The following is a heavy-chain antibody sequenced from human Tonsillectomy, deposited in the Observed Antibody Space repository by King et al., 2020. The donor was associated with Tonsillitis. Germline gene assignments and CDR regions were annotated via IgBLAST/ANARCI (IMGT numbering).Heavy chain of an antibody. Sequence: VQLVESGGGVVQPGRSLRLSCAASGFTFSDYTMNWVRQAPGKGLEWLAIISYDANDKYYADSVKGRFTISRDNSKNTLCLEMNSLRAEDTAVYYCARAQGGAGSYYYFDSWGQGTLVTVSS. V-gene: IGHV3-30*04. CDR3: ARAQGGAGSYYYFDS. D-gene: IGHD3-10*01. CDR2: ISYDANDK. J-gene: IGHJ4*02. CDR1: GFTFSDYT.